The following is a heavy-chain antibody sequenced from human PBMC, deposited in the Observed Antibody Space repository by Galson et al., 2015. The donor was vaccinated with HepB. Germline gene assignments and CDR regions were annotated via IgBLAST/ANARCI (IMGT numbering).Heavy chain of an antibody. CDR3: ARGLTIFHGFDP. J-gene: IGHJ5*02. CDR1: GYTFTSYA. CDR2: INAGNGNT. V-gene: IGHV1-3*01. D-gene: IGHD3-3*01. Sequence: SVKVSCKASGYTFTSYAMHWVRQAPGQRLEWMGWINAGNGNTKYSQKFQGRVTITRDTSASTAYMELSSLRSEDTAVYYCARGLTIFHGFDPWGQGTLVTVSS.